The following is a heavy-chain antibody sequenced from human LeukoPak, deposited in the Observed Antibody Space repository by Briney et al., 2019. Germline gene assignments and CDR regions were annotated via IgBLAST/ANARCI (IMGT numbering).Heavy chain of an antibody. J-gene: IGHJ4*02. D-gene: IGHD6-19*01. CDR2: MSSNSGHT. Sequence: MSSNSGHTGYAQKFQGRVNITRDTSNSTAYMEVSRLRSDDTAVYYCARDAGSGWPHLDYWGQGTLVTVSS. V-gene: IGHV1-2*02. CDR3: ARDAGSGWPHLDY.